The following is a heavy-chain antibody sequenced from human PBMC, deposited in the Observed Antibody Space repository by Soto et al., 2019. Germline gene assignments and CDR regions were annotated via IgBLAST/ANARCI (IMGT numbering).Heavy chain of an antibody. V-gene: IGHV3-30*18. CDR3: AKDYRYYDSSGPAAGYFDY. J-gene: IGHJ4*02. Sequence: GGSLRLSCAASGFTFSSYGMHWVRQAPGKGLEWVAVISYDGSNKYYADSVKGRFTISRDNSKNTLDLQMNSLRAEDTAVYYCAKDYRYYDSSGPAAGYFDYWGQGTLVTVSS. D-gene: IGHD3-22*01. CDR2: ISYDGSNK. CDR1: GFTFSSYG.